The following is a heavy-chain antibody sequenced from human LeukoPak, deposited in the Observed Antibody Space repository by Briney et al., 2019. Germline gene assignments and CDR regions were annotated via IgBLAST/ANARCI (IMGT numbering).Heavy chain of an antibody. Sequence: PGGSLRLSCAASGFTFDDYAMHWVRQAPGKGLEWVSGISWNSGSIDYADSVKGRFTISRDNAKSSLYLQMNSLRAEDTAFYYCAEDICSSTGCHELDYWGLGTLVTVSS. CDR3: AEDICSSTGCHELDY. D-gene: IGHD2-2*01. V-gene: IGHV3-9*01. CDR2: ISWNSGSI. CDR1: GFTFDDYA. J-gene: IGHJ4*02.